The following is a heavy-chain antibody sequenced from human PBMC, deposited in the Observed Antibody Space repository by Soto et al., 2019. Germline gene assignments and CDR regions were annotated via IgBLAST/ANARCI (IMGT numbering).Heavy chain of an antibody. D-gene: IGHD5-18*01. CDR1: GGSISSYY. CDR3: ARDDGSSSGYDY. J-gene: IGHJ4*02. Sequence: PSETLSLTCTVSGGSISSYYWSWIRQPPGKGLEWIGYIYYSGSTNYNPSLKSRVTISVDTSKNQFSLKLSSVTAADTAVYYCARDDGSSSGYDYWGQGTLLTVSS. V-gene: IGHV4-59*01. CDR2: IYYSGST.